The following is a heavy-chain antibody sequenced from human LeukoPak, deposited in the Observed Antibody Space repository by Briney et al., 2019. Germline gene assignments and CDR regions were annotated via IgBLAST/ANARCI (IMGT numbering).Heavy chain of an antibody. CDR3: AKGGGDPTYADYPYFDH. D-gene: IGHD4-17*01. Sequence: PSETLSLTCTVSGGSIRTGGYYWSWIRQPPGKGLEWIGDIYHSGTTDYSPSLKSRVTISIDRSKNHFSLKLTSVTAADTAVYFCAKGGGDPTYADYPYFDHWGQGTLVTVSS. J-gene: IGHJ4*02. CDR2: IYHSGTT. V-gene: IGHV4-30-2*01. CDR1: GGSIRTGGYY.